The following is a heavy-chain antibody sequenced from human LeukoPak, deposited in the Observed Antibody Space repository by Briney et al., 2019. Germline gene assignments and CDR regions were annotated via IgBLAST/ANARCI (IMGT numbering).Heavy chain of an antibody. CDR3: ARESRDGYNYGVDY. Sequence: ASVKVSCKASGGTFSDYAISWVRQAPGQGREWMGRIIPILGIADYAQNFQGRVTITADKSTSTAYMELSSLRSEDTAVYYCARESRDGYNYGVDYWGQGTLVTVSS. CDR1: GGTFSDYA. J-gene: IGHJ4*02. D-gene: IGHD5-24*01. CDR2: IIPILGIA. V-gene: IGHV1-69*04.